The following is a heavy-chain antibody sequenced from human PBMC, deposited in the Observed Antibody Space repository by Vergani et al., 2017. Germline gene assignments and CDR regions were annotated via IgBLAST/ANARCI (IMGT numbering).Heavy chain of an antibody. CDR2: ISSDGGST. Sequence: EVQLLESGGGLVQPGGSLRLSFAASGFTFSTYAMTWVRQAPGKGLEWVSTISSDGGSTYYADSVKGRFTISRDNSKNTVHLQMNSLRVEDTAVYYCITGTTEPYWGQGTLVTVSS. CDR1: GFTFSTYA. D-gene: IGHD1-7*01. J-gene: IGHJ4*02. V-gene: IGHV3-23*01. CDR3: ITGTTEPY.